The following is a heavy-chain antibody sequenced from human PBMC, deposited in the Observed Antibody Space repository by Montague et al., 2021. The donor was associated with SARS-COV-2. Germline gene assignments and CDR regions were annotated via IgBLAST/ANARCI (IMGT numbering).Heavy chain of an antibody. V-gene: IGHV4-39*01. D-gene: IGHD1-26*01. CDR1: GGSISSSTYY. Sequence: SETLSLTCNVSGGSISSSTYYWGWISQPPGKWLGWIGNLYNGGTTYYSPSLKSRVTISVDTSKNQFSLKLSSVTAADTAVYYCARLWDTVYYYYGMDVWGQGTTVTVSS. CDR2: LYNGGTT. J-gene: IGHJ6*02. CDR3: ARLWDTVYYYYGMDV.